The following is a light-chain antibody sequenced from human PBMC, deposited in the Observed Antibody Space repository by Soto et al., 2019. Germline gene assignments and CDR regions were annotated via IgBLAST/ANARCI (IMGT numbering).Light chain of an antibody. CDR1: QTISTY. Sequence: DIQMTQSPSSLSASVGDRVTITCRASQTISTYLNWYQQRPGKAPKLLIYATSSLQSGVPSRFSGSGSGTDFTLTISSLQPEDFATYYCRQRSSTPPTFGGGTKVEIQ. CDR2: ATS. CDR3: RQRSSTPPT. V-gene: IGKV1-39*01. J-gene: IGKJ4*01.